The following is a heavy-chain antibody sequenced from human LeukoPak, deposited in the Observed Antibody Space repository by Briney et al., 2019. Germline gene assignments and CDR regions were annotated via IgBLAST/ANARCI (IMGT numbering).Heavy chain of an antibody. CDR2: ISSSSSYT. CDR3: ARKLSGVPAASDY. J-gene: IGHJ4*02. D-gene: IGHD2-2*01. Sequence: GGSLRFSCAASGFTFSDYYMSWIRQAPGKGLEWVSYISSSSSYTNYADSVKGRFTISRDNAKNSLYLQMNSLRAEDTAVYYCARKLSGVPAASDYWGQGTLVTVSS. CDR1: GFTFSDYY. V-gene: IGHV3-11*06.